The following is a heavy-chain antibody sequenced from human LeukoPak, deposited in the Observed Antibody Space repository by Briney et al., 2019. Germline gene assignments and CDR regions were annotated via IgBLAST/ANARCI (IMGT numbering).Heavy chain of an antibody. CDR3: ARDSRHGYSYGYDY. CDR1: GYTFTSYG. CDR2: INTYNVNT. V-gene: IGHV1-18*01. Sequence: ASVKVSCKASGYTFTSYGVSWVRQAPGQGLEWMGWINTYNVNTNYAQKFQGRVTLTTDASTSTAYMELRSLRSDDTAVYYCARDSRHGYSYGYDYWGQGTLVTVSS. D-gene: IGHD5-18*01. J-gene: IGHJ4*02.